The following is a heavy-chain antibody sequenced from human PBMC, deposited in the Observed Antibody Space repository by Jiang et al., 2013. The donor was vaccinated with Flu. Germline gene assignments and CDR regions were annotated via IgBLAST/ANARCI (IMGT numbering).Heavy chain of an antibody. Sequence: QTLSLTCAISGDSVSSYDAAWNWIRQSPSRGLEWLGRTFYRSKWHYDYADSVRGRITVNPDTSKNQFSLHLNSATPEDTAVYYCVRCLTGDYYGMDVWSLGSTVTVSS. CDR1: GDSVSSYDAA. V-gene: IGHV6-1*01. D-gene: IGHD1-20*01. CDR2: TFYRSKWHY. CDR3: VRCLTGDYYGMDV. J-gene: IGHJ6*02.